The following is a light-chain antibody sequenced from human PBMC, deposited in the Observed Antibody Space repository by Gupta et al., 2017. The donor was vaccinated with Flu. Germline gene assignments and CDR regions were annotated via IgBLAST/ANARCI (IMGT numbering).Light chain of an antibody. Sequence: PSSLSASVGDRVTITCRASLDISHFLAWYQQKPGKPPKLLIFAASSLQSGVPSRFSGSGSGTDFTLTISSLQPEDVATYYCQKYNSAPWTFGQGTKVEI. CDR3: QKYNSAPWT. CDR1: LDISHF. CDR2: AAS. J-gene: IGKJ1*01. V-gene: IGKV1-27*01.